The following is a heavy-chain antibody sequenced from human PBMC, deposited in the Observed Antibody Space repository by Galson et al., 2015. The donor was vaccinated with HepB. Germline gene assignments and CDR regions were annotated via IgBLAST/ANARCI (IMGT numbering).Heavy chain of an antibody. J-gene: IGHJ4*02. CDR1: GFTFSTYA. CDR3: AKVRTPDYLYDLDY. D-gene: IGHD5/OR15-5a*01. Sequence: SLRLSCAASGFTFSTYAMNWVRQAPGKGLDWVSVTTGGGGGIRYADSVKGRFTISRDNSKNTLYLQMNSLRAEDTAIYYCAKVRTPDYLYDLDYWGQGTLVTVSS. V-gene: IGHV3-23*01. CDR2: TTGGGGGI.